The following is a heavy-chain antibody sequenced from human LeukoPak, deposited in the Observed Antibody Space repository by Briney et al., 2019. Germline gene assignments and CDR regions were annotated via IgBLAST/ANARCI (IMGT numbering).Heavy chain of an antibody. CDR3: AKDAGGLLWFGELSADPPFPFDP. D-gene: IGHD3-10*01. Sequence: QPGGSLRLSCAASGFTFSSYGMHWVRQAPGKGLEWVAFIRYDGSNKYYADSVKGRFTISRDNSKNTLYLQMNSLRAEDTAVYYCAKDAGGLLWFGELSADPPFPFDPWGQGTLVTVSS. J-gene: IGHJ5*02. V-gene: IGHV3-30*02. CDR1: GFTFSSYG. CDR2: IRYDGSNK.